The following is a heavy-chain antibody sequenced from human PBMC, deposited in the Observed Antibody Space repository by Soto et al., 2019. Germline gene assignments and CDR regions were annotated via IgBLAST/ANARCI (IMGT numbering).Heavy chain of an antibody. V-gene: IGHV4-31*03. CDR2: IYYSGST. J-gene: IGHJ6*02. Sequence: QVQLQESGPGLVKPSQTLSLTCTVSGGSISSGGYYWSWIRQHPGKGLEWIGYIYYSGSTYYNPXXKSRVTISVDXXKXQXXLKLSSVTAADTAVYYCARSPLRYFDWSQAYGMDVWGQGTTVTVSS. CDR1: GGSISSGGYY. CDR3: ARSPLRYFDWSQAYGMDV. D-gene: IGHD3-9*01.